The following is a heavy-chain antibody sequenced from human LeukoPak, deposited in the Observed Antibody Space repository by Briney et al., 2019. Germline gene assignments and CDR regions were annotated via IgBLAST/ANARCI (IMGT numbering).Heavy chain of an antibody. J-gene: IGHJ3*02. D-gene: IGHD3-22*01. V-gene: IGHV3-21*04. Sequence: GGSLRLSCAASGFTFSSYTMNWVRQAPGKGLEWVSSISSGSTYIYYADSVKGRFTISRDNAKNSLYLQMNSLRAEDTAVYYYAAHYYDSSDWFGPCDIWGQGTMVTVSS. CDR1: GFTFSSYT. CDR3: AAHYYDSSDWFGPCDI. CDR2: ISSGSTYI.